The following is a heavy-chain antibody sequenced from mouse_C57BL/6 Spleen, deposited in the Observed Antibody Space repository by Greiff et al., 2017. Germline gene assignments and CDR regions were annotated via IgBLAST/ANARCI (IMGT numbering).Heavy chain of an antibody. D-gene: IGHD3-2*02. Sequence: VKLQQPGAELVMPGASVKLSCKASGYTFTSYWMHWVKQRPGQGLEWIGEIDPSDSYTNYNQKFKGKSTLTVDKSSSTAYMQLSSLTSEDSAVYYCARRLGTEYWYFDVWGTGTTVTVSS. CDR2: IDPSDSYT. CDR3: ARRLGTEYWYFDV. J-gene: IGHJ1*03. V-gene: IGHV1-69*01. CDR1: GYTFTSYW.